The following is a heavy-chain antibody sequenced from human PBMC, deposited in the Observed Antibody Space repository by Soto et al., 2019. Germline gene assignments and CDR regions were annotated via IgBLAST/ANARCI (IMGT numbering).Heavy chain of an antibody. V-gene: IGHV4-59*01. CDR1: GGSISSYY. CDR3: ARSGGSGSYYPFFDY. CDR2: IYYSGST. J-gene: IGHJ4*02. Sequence: SETLSLTCTVSGGSISSYYWSWIRQPPGKGLEWIGYIYYSGSTNYNPSLKRRVTISVDTSKNQFSLKLSSVIAAVTAVYYCARSGGSGSYYPFFDYWGQGTLVTVSS. D-gene: IGHD3-10*01.